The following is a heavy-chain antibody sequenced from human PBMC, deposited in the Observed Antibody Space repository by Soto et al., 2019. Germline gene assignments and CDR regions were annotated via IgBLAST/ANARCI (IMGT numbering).Heavy chain of an antibody. CDR3: ARSGSYFDSPWFDP. D-gene: IGHD1-26*01. Sequence: EVQLVESGGGLVKPGGSLRLSCAASGFTFSSYSMNWVRQAPGKGLEWVSSISSSSSYIYYADSVKGRFTISRDNAKNSLYLQMNRLRGEETAVYYCARSGSYFDSPWFDPWGQGTLVTVSS. V-gene: IGHV3-21*01. CDR1: GFTFSSYS. CDR2: ISSSSSYI. J-gene: IGHJ5*02.